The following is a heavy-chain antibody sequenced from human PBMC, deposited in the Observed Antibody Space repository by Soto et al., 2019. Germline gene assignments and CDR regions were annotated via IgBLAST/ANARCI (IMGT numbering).Heavy chain of an antibody. CDR3: ARSSTANGTNGVCYTGSPSGYDYYMDV. D-gene: IGHD2-8*01. CDR2: INAGNGNT. V-gene: IGHV1-3*01. Sequence: QVQLVQSGAEVKKPGASVKVSCKASGYTFTSYAMHWVRQAPGQRLEWMGWINAGNGNTKYSQKFQGRVTITRDTSASTADMELSSMRSEDTAVYYCARSSTANGTNGVCYTGSPSGYDYYMDVWGKGTTVTVSS. J-gene: IGHJ6*03. CDR1: GYTFTSYA.